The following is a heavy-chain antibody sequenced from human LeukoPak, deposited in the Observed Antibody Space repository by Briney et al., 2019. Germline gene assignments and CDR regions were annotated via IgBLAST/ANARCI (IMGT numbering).Heavy chain of an antibody. V-gene: IGHV4-34*01. J-gene: IGHJ4*02. D-gene: IGHD3-10*01. CDR2: INHSGST. Sequence: SETLSLTCAVYGGSFSGYYWSWIRQPPGKGLEWIGEINHSGSTNYNPSLKSRVTISVDTSKNQFSLKLSSVTAADTAVYYCASLRRGYGSGSYYNFLDYWGQGTLVTVSS. CDR1: GGSFSGYY. CDR3: ASLRRGYGSGSYYNFLDY.